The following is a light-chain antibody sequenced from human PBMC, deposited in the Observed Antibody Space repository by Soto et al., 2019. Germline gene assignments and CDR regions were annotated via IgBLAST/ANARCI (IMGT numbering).Light chain of an antibody. J-gene: IGKJ2*01. CDR1: QSVSSY. CDR3: QQRSNWPPLYT. Sequence: EIVLTQSPATLSLSPGERATLSCRASQSVSSYLAWYQQKPGQAPRLLIYDASNRATGIPARFSGSGSGTDFTLTISSLEPEDFAVYYCQQRSNWPPLYTLGQGTKLESK. CDR2: DAS. V-gene: IGKV3-11*01.